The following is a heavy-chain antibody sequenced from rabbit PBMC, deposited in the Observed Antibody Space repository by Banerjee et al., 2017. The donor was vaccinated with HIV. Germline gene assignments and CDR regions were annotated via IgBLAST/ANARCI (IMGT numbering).Heavy chain of an antibody. CDR2: IYVGSSAIT. CDR1: GFSFSGNYY. J-gene: IGHJ4*01. D-gene: IGHD6-1*01. Sequence: VESGGDLVKPGASLTLTCTASGFSFSGNYYMCWVRQAPGKGLEWIACIYVGSSAITYYASWAKGRLTISKTSSTTVTLQMTSLTVADTATYFCARSYDTDTYTADAYAYFNLWGPGTLVTVS. CDR3: ARSYDTDTYTADAYAYFNL. V-gene: IGHV1S40*01.